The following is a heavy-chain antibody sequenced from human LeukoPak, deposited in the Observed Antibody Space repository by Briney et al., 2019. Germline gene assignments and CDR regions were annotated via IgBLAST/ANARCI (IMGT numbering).Heavy chain of an antibody. CDR1: GYTFTSYA. CDR3: ARGYCSSTSCYGGSY. D-gene: IGHD2-2*01. J-gene: IGHJ4*02. V-gene: IGHV7-4-1*02. Sequence: ASVKVSCKASGYTFTSYAMNWVRQAPGQGLEWMGWINTNTGNPTYAQGFTGRFVFSLDTSVSTAYLQISSLKAEDTAVYYCARGYCSSTSCYGGSYWGQGTLVTVSS. CDR2: INTNTGNP.